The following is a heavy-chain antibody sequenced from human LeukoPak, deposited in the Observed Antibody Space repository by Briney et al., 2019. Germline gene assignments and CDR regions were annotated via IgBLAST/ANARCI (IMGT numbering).Heavy chain of an antibody. D-gene: IGHD5-18*01. CDR3: ARDALLDTAMVFDY. J-gene: IGHJ4*02. V-gene: IGHV3-30*04. Sequence: GGSLRLSCAASGFTFSSNAMHWVRQAPGKGLEWVAIISYDGSNKYYADSVKGRFTISRDNSKNTLYLQMNSLRAEDTAVYYCARDALLDTAMVFDYWGQGTLVTVSS. CDR1: GFTFSSNA. CDR2: ISYDGSNK.